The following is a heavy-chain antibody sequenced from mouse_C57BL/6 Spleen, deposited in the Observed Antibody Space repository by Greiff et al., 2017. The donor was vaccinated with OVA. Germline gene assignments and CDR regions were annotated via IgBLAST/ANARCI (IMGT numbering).Heavy chain of an antibody. J-gene: IGHJ1*03. CDR3: ARSYYYGSSSGYFDV. Sequence: EVKLMESGAELVKPGASVKLSCTASGFNIKDYYMHWVKQRTEQGLEWIGRIDPEDGETKYAPKFQGKATITADTSSNTAYLQLSSLTSEDTAVYYCARSYYYGSSSGYFDVWGTGTTVTVSS. CDR2: IDPEDGET. CDR1: GFNIKDYY. V-gene: IGHV14-2*01. D-gene: IGHD1-1*01.